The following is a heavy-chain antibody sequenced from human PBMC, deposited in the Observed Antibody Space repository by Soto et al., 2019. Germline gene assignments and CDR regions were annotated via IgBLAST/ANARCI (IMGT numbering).Heavy chain of an antibody. J-gene: IGHJ5*02. Sequence: QVQLVQSGGEVKRPGASVKVTCKTSGYTFSNYGITWVRQAPGQPLEWLGWISLYSDGTNYAHKFQGRVSMTTDTSTTTAYMELRSLRSDDTAVYYCARVVPGAETWFGPWGQGPLVTVSS. CDR1: GYTFSNYG. D-gene: IGHD2-2*01. V-gene: IGHV1-18*01. CDR2: ISLYSDGT. CDR3: ARVVPGAETWFGP.